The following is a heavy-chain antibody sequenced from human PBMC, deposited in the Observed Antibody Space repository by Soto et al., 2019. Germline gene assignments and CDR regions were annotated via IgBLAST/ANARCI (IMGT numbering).Heavy chain of an antibody. D-gene: IGHD2-15*01. CDR1: GFTFSSYA. V-gene: IGHV3-23*01. J-gene: IGHJ4*02. Sequence: GGSLRLSCAASGFTFSSYAMSWVRQAPGKGLEWVSGISGGGGNTYYADSVKGRFTISRDNSKNTLYLQMNSLRAEDTAVYYCAKRIYGGSLHPLDYWGQGTLVTVSS. CDR3: AKRIYGGSLHPLDY. CDR2: ISGGGGNT.